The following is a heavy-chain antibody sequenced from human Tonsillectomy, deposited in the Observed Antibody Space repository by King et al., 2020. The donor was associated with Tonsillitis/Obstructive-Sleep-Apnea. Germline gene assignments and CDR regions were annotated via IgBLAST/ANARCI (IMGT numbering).Heavy chain of an antibody. CDR2: ISGSGAKT. CDR1: EFTFSTYG. CDR3: ARGSRLIDY. D-gene: IGHD3-3*01. V-gene: IGHV3-23*04. J-gene: IGHJ4*02. Sequence: VQLVESGGGLVQPGGSLRLSCAASEFTFSTYGMTWVRQAPGKGLECVSVISGSGAKTEYADSVRGRFTISRDNAKNTLYLQMNSLRAEDKAIYYCARGSRLIDYWGQGTLVTVSS.